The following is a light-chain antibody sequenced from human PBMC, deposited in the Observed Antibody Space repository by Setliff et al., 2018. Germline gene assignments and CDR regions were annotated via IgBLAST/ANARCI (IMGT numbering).Light chain of an antibody. CDR1: SSDVGGHNY. CDR2: DVS. CDR3: SSYTSSSTEV. V-gene: IGLV2-11*01. Sequence: QSALTQPRSVSGSPGQSVTISCTGTSSDVGGHNYVSWYQQHPGKAPKLMIYDVSKRPSGVSNRFSGSKSGNTASLTISGLQAEDEADYYCSSYTSSSTEVFGTGTKVTVL. J-gene: IGLJ1*01.